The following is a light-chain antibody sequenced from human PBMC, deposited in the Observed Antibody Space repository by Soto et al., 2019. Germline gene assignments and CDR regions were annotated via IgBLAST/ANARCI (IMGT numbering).Light chain of an antibody. J-gene: IGKJ1*01. CDR2: DTS. CDR3: QPYGSSPWT. CDR1: QSISSSY. V-gene: IGKV3-20*01. Sequence: EIVLTQSPGTLSLSPGERATLSCRASQSISSSYLTWYQQKPGQAPRLLIYDTSRRATGTPDRFSGSGSGTDFTLTISRLEPEDFAVYYCQPYGSSPWTFGQGTKVHIK.